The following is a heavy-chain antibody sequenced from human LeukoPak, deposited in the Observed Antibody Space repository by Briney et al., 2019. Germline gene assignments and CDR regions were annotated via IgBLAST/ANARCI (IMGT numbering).Heavy chain of an antibody. CDR3: AKDRGAYYYDSSGYYRYFDY. Sequence: PGGSLRLSCAASGFTFSSYAMGWVRQAPGKGLEWVSAISGSGGSTYYADSVKGRFTISRDNSKNTLYLQMNSLRAEDTAVYYCAKDRGAYYYDSSGYYRYFDYWGQGTLVTVSS. CDR2: ISGSGGST. J-gene: IGHJ4*02. D-gene: IGHD3-22*01. V-gene: IGHV3-23*01. CDR1: GFTFSSYA.